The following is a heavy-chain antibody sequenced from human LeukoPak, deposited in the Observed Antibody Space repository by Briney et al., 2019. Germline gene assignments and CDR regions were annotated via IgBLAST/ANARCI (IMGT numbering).Heavy chain of an antibody. CDR1: GYSISSGYY. Sequence: SETLSLTCTVSGYSISSGYYWGWIRQPPGKGLEWIGSIYHSGSTYYNPSLKSRVTISVDTSKNQFSLKLSSVTAADTAVYYCAREYRGYYYYYMDVWGKGTTVTISS. J-gene: IGHJ6*03. V-gene: IGHV4-38-2*02. CDR2: IYHSGST. CDR3: AREYRGYYYYYMDV. D-gene: IGHD1-14*01.